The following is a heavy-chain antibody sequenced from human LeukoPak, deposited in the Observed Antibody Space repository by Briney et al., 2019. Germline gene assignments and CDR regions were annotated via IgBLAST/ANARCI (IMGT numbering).Heavy chain of an antibody. J-gene: IGHJ4*02. D-gene: IGHD3-10*01. Sequence: GGSLRLSCAASGFTFSSYAMSWVRQAPGKGLEWVSAISGSGGSTYYADSVKGRFTISRDNSKNALYLQMNSLRAEDTAVCYCARFSGSNSSPFDYWGQGTLVTVSS. CDR3: ARFSGSNSSPFDY. CDR2: ISGSGGST. CDR1: GFTFSSYA. V-gene: IGHV3-23*01.